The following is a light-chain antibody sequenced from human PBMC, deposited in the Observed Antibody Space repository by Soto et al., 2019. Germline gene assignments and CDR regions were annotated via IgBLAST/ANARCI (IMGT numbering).Light chain of an antibody. V-gene: IGKV3-15*01. CDR2: DTS. Sequence: EVVLTQSPDTLSLPPGERATLSCRASQSISSYLAWYQQKPGQTPRLLIYDTSIRATGVPARFSGSRSGAEFTLTISSLQSEDFAVYYCQHYVTWPLTFGGGTKVDIK. CDR1: QSISSY. J-gene: IGKJ4*01. CDR3: QHYVTWPLT.